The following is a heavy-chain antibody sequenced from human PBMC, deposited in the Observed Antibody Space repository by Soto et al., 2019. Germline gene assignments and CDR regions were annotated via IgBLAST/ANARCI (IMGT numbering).Heavy chain of an antibody. CDR2: IGSGGTNI. CDR1: GFTFSNYE. Sequence: EVQLVESGGGLVQPGGSLRLSCAASGFTFSNYEMAWVRQAPGKGLEWVSYIGSGGTNIYYADSVKGRFTISRENAKNSLFLQMNSLRAEDTAVYYCTRDQGYCSGSSCYTGLDYWGQGTLVTVSS. CDR3: TRDQGYCSGSSCYTGLDY. D-gene: IGHD2-2*02. V-gene: IGHV3-48*03. J-gene: IGHJ4*02.